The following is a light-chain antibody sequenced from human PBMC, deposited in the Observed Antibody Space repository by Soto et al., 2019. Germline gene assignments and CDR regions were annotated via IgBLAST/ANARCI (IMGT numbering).Light chain of an antibody. Sequence: QSVLTQPPSVSGAPGQRVTIPCTGSSSNIGSFYDVHWYQQLPGTVPKLLIYGDNNRPSGVPDRFSGSKSGTSASLAITGVQPEDEAEYYCQSYDNSLSHVVFGGGTKLTVL. CDR1: SSNIGSFYD. J-gene: IGLJ2*01. CDR3: QSYDNSLSHVV. V-gene: IGLV1-40*01. CDR2: GDN.